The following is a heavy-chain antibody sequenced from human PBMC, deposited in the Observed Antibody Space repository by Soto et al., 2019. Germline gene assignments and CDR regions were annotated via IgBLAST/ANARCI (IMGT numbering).Heavy chain of an antibody. CDR1: GYSFTSYW. CDR3: ARRSQLADYYYYGMDV. CDR2: IDPSDSST. J-gene: IGHJ6*02. V-gene: IGHV5-10-1*01. D-gene: IGHD6-6*01. Sequence: PGESLKISCKGSGYSFTSYWISWVRQMPGKGLEWMGRIDPSDSSTNYSPSFQGHVTISADKSISTAYLQWSSLKASDTVMYYCARRSQLADYYYYGMDVWGQGTTVTVSS.